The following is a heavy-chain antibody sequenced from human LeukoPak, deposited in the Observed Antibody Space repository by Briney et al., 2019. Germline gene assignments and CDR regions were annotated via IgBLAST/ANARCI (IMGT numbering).Heavy chain of an antibody. CDR1: GFTVSSNY. CDR2: ISGSGGST. V-gene: IGHV3-53*01. CDR3: ARVKKESSGWRATFDY. Sequence: GGSLRPSCAASGFTVSSNYMSWVRQAPGKGLEWVSAISGSGGSTYYADSVKGRFTISRDNSKNSLYLQMNSLRAEDTAVYYCARVKKESSGWRATFDYWGQGTLVTVSS. J-gene: IGHJ4*02. D-gene: IGHD6-19*01.